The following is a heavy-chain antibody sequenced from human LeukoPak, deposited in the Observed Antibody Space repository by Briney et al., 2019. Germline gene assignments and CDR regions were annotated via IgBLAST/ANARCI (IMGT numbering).Heavy chain of an antibody. J-gene: IGHJ4*02. CDR2: ISGSGGST. V-gene: IGHV3-23*01. Sequence: GGPLRLSCTASGFTFSSYAMIWARQAPGKGLEWVSAISGSGGSTYYADSVKGRFTISRDNSKNTLYLQMNSLRAEDTAVYYCTKEERGTALVFYFDYWGQGALVTVSS. D-gene: IGHD1-1*01. CDR3: TKEERGTALVFYFDY. CDR1: GFTFSSYA.